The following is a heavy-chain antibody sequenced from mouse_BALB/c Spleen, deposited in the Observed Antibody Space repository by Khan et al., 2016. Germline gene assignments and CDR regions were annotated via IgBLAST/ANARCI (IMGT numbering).Heavy chain of an antibody. J-gene: IGHJ3*01. CDR2: ISHSGDS. V-gene: IGHV3-8*02. D-gene: IGHD1-2*01. CDR1: GDSITSGH. CDR3: ATWDYYGSAFAY. Sequence: EVKLRESGPSLAKPSQTLSLTCSVTGDSITSGHWNWIRKFPGNKFDFMGYISHSGDSYYNPSLKSRISITRDTSKNQYYLQLNSVTTEDTATYYCATWDYYGSAFAYWGQGTLVTVSA.